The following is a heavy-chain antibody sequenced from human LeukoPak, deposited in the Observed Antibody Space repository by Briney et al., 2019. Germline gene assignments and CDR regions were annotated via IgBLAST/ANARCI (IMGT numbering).Heavy chain of an antibody. CDR3: ARVGYTSYYYYGMDV. Sequence: GGSLRLSCAASGFTFSSCAMHWVRQAPGKGLEYVSAISSNGGSTYYANSVKGRFTISRDNSKNTLYLQMGSLRAEDMAVYYCARVGYTSYYYYGMDVWGQGTTVTVSS. D-gene: IGHD6-13*01. CDR1: GFTFSSCA. J-gene: IGHJ6*02. V-gene: IGHV3-64*01. CDR2: ISSNGGST.